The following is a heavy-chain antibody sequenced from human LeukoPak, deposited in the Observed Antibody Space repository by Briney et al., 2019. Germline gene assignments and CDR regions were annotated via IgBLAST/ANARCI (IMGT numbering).Heavy chain of an antibody. CDR3: ARVRIAAAGTVNNFDY. D-gene: IGHD6-13*01. CDR2: IWYDGSNK. J-gene: IGHJ4*02. V-gene: IGHV3-33*08. CDR1: GFIFSDYV. Sequence: TGGSLRLSCAASGFIFSDYVMNWVRQAPGKGLEWVAVIWYDGSNKYYADSVKGRFTISRDNSKNTLYLQMNSLRAEDTAVYYCARVRIAAAGTVNNFDYWGQGTLVTVSS.